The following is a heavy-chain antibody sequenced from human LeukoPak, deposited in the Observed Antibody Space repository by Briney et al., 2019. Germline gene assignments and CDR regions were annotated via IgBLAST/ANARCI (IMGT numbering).Heavy chain of an antibody. J-gene: IGHJ6*02. D-gene: IGHD1-14*01. V-gene: IGHV3-23*01. CDR3: ATSITILGLGYYYYYGMDV. CDR2: ISGSGGST. CDR1: GFTFSSYA. Sequence: SGGSLRLSCAASGFTFSSYAMSWVRQAPGKGLEWVSAISGSGGSTYYADSVKGRFTISRDNSKNTLYLQMNSLRAEDTAVYYCATSITILGLGYYYYYGMDVWGQGTTVTVSS.